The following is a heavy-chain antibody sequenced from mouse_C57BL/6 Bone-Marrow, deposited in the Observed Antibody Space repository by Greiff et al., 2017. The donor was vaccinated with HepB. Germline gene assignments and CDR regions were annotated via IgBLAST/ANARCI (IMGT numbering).Heavy chain of an antibody. J-gene: IGHJ4*01. Sequence: QVQLQQPGAELVKPGASVKLSCKASGYTFTSYWMQWVKQRPGQGLEWIGEIDPSDSYTNYNQKFKGKATLTVDTSSSTASMQLSSLTSEDSAVYYCASFNVVGSSYVWAMDYWGQGTSVTVSS. CDR2: IDPSDSYT. CDR1: GYTFTSYW. D-gene: IGHD1-1*01. CDR3: ASFNVVGSSYVWAMDY. V-gene: IGHV1-50*01.